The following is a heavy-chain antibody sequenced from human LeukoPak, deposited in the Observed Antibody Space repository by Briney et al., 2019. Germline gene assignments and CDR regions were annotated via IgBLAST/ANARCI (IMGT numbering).Heavy chain of an antibody. V-gene: IGHV4-34*01. J-gene: IGHJ5*02. CDR2: IYHSGST. Sequence: SETLSLTCAVYGGSFSSYYWSWIRQPPGKGLEWIGSIYHSGSTYYNPSLKSRVTISVDTSKNQFSLKLTSVTAADTAVYYCARHGGSNWYVNWFDPWGQGILVTVSS. CDR3: ARHGGSNWYVNWFDP. D-gene: IGHD6-13*01. CDR1: GGSFSSYY.